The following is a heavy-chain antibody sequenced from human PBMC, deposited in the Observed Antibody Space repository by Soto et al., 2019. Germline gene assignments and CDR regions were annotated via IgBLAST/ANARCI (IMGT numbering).Heavy chain of an antibody. CDR1: GYTFTSYD. V-gene: IGHV1-8*01. J-gene: IGHJ4*02. Sequence: ASVKVSCKASGYTFTSYDINWVRQATGQGLEWMGWMNPNSGNTGYAQKFQGRVTMTRNTSISTAYMELSSLRSEDTAVYYCARDDLVVPAAISYWGQGTLVTVSS. D-gene: IGHD2-2*01. CDR3: ARDDLVVPAAISY. CDR2: MNPNSGNT.